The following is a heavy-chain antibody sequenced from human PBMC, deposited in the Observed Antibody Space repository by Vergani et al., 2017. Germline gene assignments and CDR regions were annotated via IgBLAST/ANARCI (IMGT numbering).Heavy chain of an antibody. Sequence: QVHLRESGPGVVKPSDTLSLTCTVSGGSMSDFYWTWIRQPAGRGLEWIGRIYPNGNGNYNESLRSRLTMSIDTSRSQFSLSLSSVTAADTAVYYCARGNCGVNCPKYNWLAPWGRGSLVTVSS. D-gene: IGHD2-21*01. CDR2: IYPNGNG. J-gene: IGHJ5*02. V-gene: IGHV4-4*07. CDR3: ARGNCGVNCPKYNWLAP. CDR1: GGSMSDFY.